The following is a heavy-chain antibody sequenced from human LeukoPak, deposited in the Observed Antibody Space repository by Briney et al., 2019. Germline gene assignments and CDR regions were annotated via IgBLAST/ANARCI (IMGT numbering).Heavy chain of an antibody. J-gene: IGHJ4*02. CDR2: IYYSGST. CDR3: ARVLLPGTAYFDY. CDR1: GGSISSYY. Sequence: PSETLSLTCTVSGGSISSYYWSWIRQPPGKGLEWIGYIYYSGSTNYNPSLKSRVTISVDTSKNQFSLKLSSVTAADPAVYYCARVLLPGTAYFDYWGQGTLVSVSS. V-gene: IGHV4-59*12. D-gene: IGHD1-14*01.